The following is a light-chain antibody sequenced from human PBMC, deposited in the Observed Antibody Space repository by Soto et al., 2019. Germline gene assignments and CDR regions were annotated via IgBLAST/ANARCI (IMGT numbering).Light chain of an antibody. J-gene: IGKJ4*01. CDR3: QQYNVWLIT. V-gene: IGKV3-15*01. CDR1: QSVSSN. CDR2: VAS. Sequence: EIVMTQSPATLSVSPGERATLSCRASQSVSSNLAWYQQKPGQTPKLLIYVASTRATGIPARFSGSGSGTEFTLTISSLQSEDVAVYYCQQYNVWLITFGRGTKVEL.